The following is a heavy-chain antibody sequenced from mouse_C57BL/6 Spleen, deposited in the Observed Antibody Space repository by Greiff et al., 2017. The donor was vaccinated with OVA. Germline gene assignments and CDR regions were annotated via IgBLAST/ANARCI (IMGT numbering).Heavy chain of an antibody. J-gene: IGHJ2*01. Sequence: DVQLVESGGGLVKPGGSLKLSCAASGFTFSSYTMSWVRQTPEKRLEWVATISGGGGNTYYPDSVKGRFTISRDNAKNTLYLQMSSLRSEDTALYYCARHPRSYDYDYFDYWGQGTTLTVSS. V-gene: IGHV5-9*01. CDR3: ARHPRSYDYDYFDY. CDR2: ISGGGGNT. CDR1: GFTFSSYT. D-gene: IGHD2-4*01.